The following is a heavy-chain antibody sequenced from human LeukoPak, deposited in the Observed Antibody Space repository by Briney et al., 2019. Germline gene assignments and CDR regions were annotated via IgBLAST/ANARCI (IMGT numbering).Heavy chain of an antibody. CDR3: ARDRAYLVVVIYYGMDV. CDR1: GGTFSSYA. J-gene: IGHJ6*02. CDR2: IIPIFGTA. V-gene: IGHV1-69*01. Sequence: KVSCKASGGTFSSYAISWVRQAPGQGLEWMGGIIPIFGTANYAQKFQGRVTITADESTSTAYMELSSLRSEDTAVYYCARDRAYLVVVIYYGMDVWGQGTTVTVSS. D-gene: IGHD3-22*01.